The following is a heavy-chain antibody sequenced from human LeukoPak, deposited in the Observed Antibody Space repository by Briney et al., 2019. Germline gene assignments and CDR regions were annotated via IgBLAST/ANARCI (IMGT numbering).Heavy chain of an antibody. CDR3: ARPFGFLEPDGFDP. V-gene: IGHV5-51*01. CDR1: GYSFTSDW. Sequence: GESLKISCKGSGYSFTSDWMGWVRQMPGKGVEWMGIIYPGDSDTRYSPSFPGQVTISADKSISTAYLLWSSLKASDTAMYYCARPFGFLEPDGFDPWGQGTLVTVSS. CDR2: IYPGDSDT. J-gene: IGHJ5*02. D-gene: IGHD3-3*01.